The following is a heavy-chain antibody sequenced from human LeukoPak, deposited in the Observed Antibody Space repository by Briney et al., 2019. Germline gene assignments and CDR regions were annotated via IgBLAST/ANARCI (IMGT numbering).Heavy chain of an antibody. V-gene: IGHV3-7*01. CDR3: ARDTLGEGEDANYAVYYFDY. Sequence: GGSLRLSCAASGFTFRTYWMSWVRQAPGKGLEWVANIKQDGNEKYYVDSVKGRFTIPRDNAKNSLDLQMNSLRAEDTAVYYCARDTLGEGEDANYAVYYFDYWGQGTPVTVSP. CDR2: IKQDGNEK. CDR1: GFTFRTYW. J-gene: IGHJ4*02. D-gene: IGHD4/OR15-4a*01.